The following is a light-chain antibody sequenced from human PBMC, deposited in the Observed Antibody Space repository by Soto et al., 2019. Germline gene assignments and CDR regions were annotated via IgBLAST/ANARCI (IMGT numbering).Light chain of an antibody. J-gene: IGKJ1*01. Sequence: EIVLTQSPGTLSLSPGERATLSCRASQSVSSNYLAWYQQKPGQAPRLLIYGASSRATGIPDRFSGSGSGTDFTLTISRLEPEDFGVYYCQQYCSSPWKFGQGTKVDI. CDR3: QQYCSSPWK. V-gene: IGKV3-20*01. CDR1: QSVSSNY. CDR2: GAS.